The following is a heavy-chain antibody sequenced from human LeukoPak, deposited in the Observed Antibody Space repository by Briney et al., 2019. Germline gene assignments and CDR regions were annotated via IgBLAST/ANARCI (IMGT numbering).Heavy chain of an antibody. Sequence: GGSLRLSCAVSGFTFSSYAMTWVRQTPGKGLEWVSAITASGGGTYYADSVKGRFTISRDNSKNTLYLQVNSLRAEDTAVYYCAKVPYGDYYFENWGQGTLVTVSS. CDR1: GFTFSSYA. V-gene: IGHV3-23*01. J-gene: IGHJ4*02. D-gene: IGHD4-17*01. CDR3: AKVPYGDYYFEN. CDR2: ITASGGGT.